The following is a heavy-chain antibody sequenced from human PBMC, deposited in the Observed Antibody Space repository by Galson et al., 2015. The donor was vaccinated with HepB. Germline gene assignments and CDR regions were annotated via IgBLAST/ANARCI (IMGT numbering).Heavy chain of an antibody. CDR2: FDPEDGET. CDR1: GYTLTELS. D-gene: IGHD4-17*01. J-gene: IGHJ5*02. Sequence: SVKVSCKVSGYTLTELSMHWVRQAPGKGLEWMGGFDPEDGETIYAQKFQGRVTMTEDTSTDTAYMELSSLRSEDTAVYYCATAPTLYYGDYWSDPWGQGTLVTVSS. V-gene: IGHV1-24*01. CDR3: ATAPTLYYGDYWSDP.